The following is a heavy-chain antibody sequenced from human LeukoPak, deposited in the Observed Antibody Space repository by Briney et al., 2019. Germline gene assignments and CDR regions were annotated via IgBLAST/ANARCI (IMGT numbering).Heavy chain of an antibody. Sequence: ASVKVSCKASGYTFTSYGISWVRQAPGQGLEWMGWISAYNGSTNYAQKLQGRVTMTTDTSTSTAYMELRSLRSDDTAVYYCARDRYYYDSSGYYLDYWGQGTLVTVSS. J-gene: IGHJ4*02. CDR1: GYTFTSYG. CDR2: ISAYNGST. V-gene: IGHV1-18*01. CDR3: ARDRYYYDSSGYYLDY. D-gene: IGHD3-22*01.